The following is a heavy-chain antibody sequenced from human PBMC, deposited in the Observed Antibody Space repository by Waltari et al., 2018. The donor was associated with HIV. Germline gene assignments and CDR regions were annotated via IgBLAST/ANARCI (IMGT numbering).Heavy chain of an antibody. V-gene: IGHV1-18*01. J-gene: IGHJ4*02. CDR1: GYTFRNYG. CDR2: ISPYNDNT. D-gene: IGHD3-22*01. Sequence: QVQLVQSGGEVTKPGASVKVYCRASGYTFRNYGISWMRQTHGQGLEWVGWISPYNDNTYYAQRFQDRVTMTTDTSATTVDMELRSLRSDDTAVYYCARDFTSRVDSWEYSDSSYFDYWGQGTLVTVSS. CDR3: ARDFTSRVDSWEYSDSSYFDY.